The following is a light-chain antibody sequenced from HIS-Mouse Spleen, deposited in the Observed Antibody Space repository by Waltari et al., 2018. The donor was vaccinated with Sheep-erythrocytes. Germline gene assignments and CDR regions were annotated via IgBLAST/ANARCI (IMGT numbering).Light chain of an antibody. CDR2: SNN. Sequence: QSVLTQPHSASGTPGQRVPISCSGIRLKLGSNTGNWYQQLPGTAPKLPIYSNNQRPSGVPDRFSGSKSGTSASLAISGLQSEDEADYYCAAWDDSLNGVVFGGGTKLTVL. V-gene: IGLV1-44*01. J-gene: IGLJ2*01. CDR3: AAWDDSLNGVV. CDR1: RLKLGSNT.